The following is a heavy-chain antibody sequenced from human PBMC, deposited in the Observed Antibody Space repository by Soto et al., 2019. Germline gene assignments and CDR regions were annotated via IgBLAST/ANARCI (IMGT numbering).Heavy chain of an antibody. CDR3: ARRLDPLQYSDY. V-gene: IGHV3-30*03. CDR2: ITYDGSFQ. CDR1: GFNFDNYG. D-gene: IGHD5-18*01. Sequence: PGGSLRLSCQASGFNFDNYGMHWVRQAPGKGLEWVAVITYDGSFQYYADSVKGRFTISRDNSKSTLFLQMNSLRDDDTATYYCARRLDPLQYSDYWGRGTLVTVSS. J-gene: IGHJ4*02.